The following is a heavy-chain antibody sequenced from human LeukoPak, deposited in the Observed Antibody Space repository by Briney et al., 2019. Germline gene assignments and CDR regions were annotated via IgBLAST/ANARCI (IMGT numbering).Heavy chain of an antibody. CDR1: GFTFSSYW. J-gene: IGHJ4*02. CDR3: ARPVYGGSRLGY. Sequence: GGSLRLSCAASGFTFSSYWMSWVRQAPGKGLEWVANIKEDGSEKYYVDSVKGRFTISRDNAKNSLYLQMNSLRTEDTAVYYCARPVYGGSRLGYWGQGTLVTVSS. D-gene: IGHD4-23*01. CDR2: IKEDGSEK. V-gene: IGHV3-7*05.